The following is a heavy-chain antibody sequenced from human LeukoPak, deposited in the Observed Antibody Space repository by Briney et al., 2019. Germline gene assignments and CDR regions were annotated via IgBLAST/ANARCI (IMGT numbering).Heavy chain of an antibody. CDR3: AKVGGGDVGYFDY. D-gene: IGHD2-21*02. Sequence: LPGGSLRLSCAASGFTFSSYAMSWVRQAPGKGLEWVSAISGSGGSTYYADSVKGRFTISRDNSKNTLYLQMNSLRAEDTAVYYCAKVGGGDVGYFDYWGQGTLVTVSS. CDR2: ISGSGGST. V-gene: IGHV3-23*01. J-gene: IGHJ4*02. CDR1: GFTFSSYA.